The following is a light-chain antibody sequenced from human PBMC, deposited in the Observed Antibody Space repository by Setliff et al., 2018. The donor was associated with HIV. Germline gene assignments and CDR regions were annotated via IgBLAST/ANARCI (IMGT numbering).Light chain of an antibody. CDR3: CSYAGSYTYV. CDR2: DVT. V-gene: IGLV2-11*01. Sequence: QSALTQPRSVSGSPRQSVTISCTGTSSDIGAYNYVSWYQQHPGKAPKLMIYDVTKWPSGVPDRFSGSKSGNTASLTISGLQAEDEADYYCCSYAGSYTYVFGTGTKV. CDR1: SSDIGAYNY. J-gene: IGLJ1*01.